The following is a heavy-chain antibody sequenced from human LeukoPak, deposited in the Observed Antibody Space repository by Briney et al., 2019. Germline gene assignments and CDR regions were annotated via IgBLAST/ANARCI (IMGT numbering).Heavy chain of an antibody. CDR3: ARVTGYRIEDYFDY. CDR2: IYYSGST. D-gene: IGHD6-13*01. CDR1: GGSISSYY. J-gene: IGHJ4*02. V-gene: IGHV4-59*01. Sequence: SETLSLTCTVSGGSISSYYWSWIRQPPGKGLEWIGYIYYSGSTNYNPSLKSRVTISVETSKNEFSLKLRSVTAADTAVYYCARVTGYRIEDYFDYWGQGTLVTVSS.